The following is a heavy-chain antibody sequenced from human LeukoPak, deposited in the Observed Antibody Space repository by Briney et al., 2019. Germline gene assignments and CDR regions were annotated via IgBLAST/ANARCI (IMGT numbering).Heavy chain of an antibody. Sequence: PSETLSLTCTVSGGSISSDFWSWIRQPPGKGLEWIGYITYGGSTNYNPSLRSRVTISINTSRNQFSLKLSSVTAADTAIYYCARTYYYFPGSSSGSYNFDYWGQGTPVTVSS. D-gene: IGHD3-10*01. CDR1: GGSISSDF. J-gene: IGHJ4*02. CDR3: ARTYYYFPGSSSGSYNFDY. V-gene: IGHV4-59*01. CDR2: ITYGGST.